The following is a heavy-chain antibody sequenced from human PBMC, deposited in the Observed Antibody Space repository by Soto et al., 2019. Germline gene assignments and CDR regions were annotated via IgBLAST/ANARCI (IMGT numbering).Heavy chain of an antibody. J-gene: IGHJ4*02. CDR1: GGSFSGYY. D-gene: IGHD6-19*01. Sequence: PSETLSLTCAVYGGSFSGYYWSWIRQPPGKELEWIGEINHSGSTNYNPSLKSRVTISVDTSKNQFSLKLSSVTAADTAVYYCARGAAVAAVDYWGQGTLVTVSS. CDR3: ARGAAVAAVDY. CDR2: INHSGST. V-gene: IGHV4-34*01.